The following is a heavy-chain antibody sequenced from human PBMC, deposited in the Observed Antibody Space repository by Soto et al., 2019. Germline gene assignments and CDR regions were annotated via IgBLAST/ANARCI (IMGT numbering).Heavy chain of an antibody. CDR2: ISSSGSTI. Sequence: GGSLRFSCAASGFTFSSYEMNWVRQAPGKGLEWVSYISSSGSTIYYADSVKGRFTISRDNAKNSLYLQMNSLRAEDTAVYYCARDRDYGEGNWFDPWGQGTLVTVSS. J-gene: IGHJ5*02. D-gene: IGHD4-17*01. CDR3: ARDRDYGEGNWFDP. CDR1: GFTFSSYE. V-gene: IGHV3-48*03.